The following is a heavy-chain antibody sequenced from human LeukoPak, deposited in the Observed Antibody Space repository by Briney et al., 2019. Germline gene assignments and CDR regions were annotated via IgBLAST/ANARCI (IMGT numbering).Heavy chain of an antibody. J-gene: IGHJ4*02. V-gene: IGHV3-23*01. CDR1: GFTFSTYA. CDR3: AKAPTTIRGVSLFDY. D-gene: IGHD3-10*01. CDR2: ISGSGGST. Sequence: PGGSLRLSCAASGFTFSTYAMTWVRQAPGKGLEWVSAISGSGGSTYYADSVKGRFTIPRDNSKNTLYLQMNSLGAEDTAVYYCAKAPTTIRGVSLFDYWGQGTLVTVSS.